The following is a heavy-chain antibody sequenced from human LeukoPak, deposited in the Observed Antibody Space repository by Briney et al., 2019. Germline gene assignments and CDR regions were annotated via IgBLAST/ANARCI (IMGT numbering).Heavy chain of an antibody. CDR1: GFTFSSYA. Sequence: PGGSLRLSCAASGFTFSSYAMHWVRQAPGKGLEWVAVISYDGSNKYYADSVKGRFTISRDNSKNTLYLQMNSLRAEDTAVYYCARGDSMAAAASKTIYYYQHGMDVWGQGTTVTVSS. CDR2: ISYDGSNK. J-gene: IGHJ6*02. V-gene: IGHV3-30-3*01. CDR3: ARGDSMAAAASKTIYYYQHGMDV. D-gene: IGHD6-25*01.